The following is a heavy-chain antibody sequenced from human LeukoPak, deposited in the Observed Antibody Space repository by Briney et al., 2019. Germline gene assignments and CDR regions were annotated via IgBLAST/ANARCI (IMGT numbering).Heavy chain of an antibody. Sequence: SETLSLTCAVYGGSFSGYYWSWIRQPPGKGLEWIGEINHSGSTNYNPSLKSRVTISVDRSKNQFSLKLSSVTAADTAVYYCARQYSYGTFDYWGQGTLVTVSS. D-gene: IGHD5-18*01. J-gene: IGHJ4*02. CDR2: INHSGST. CDR3: ARQYSYGTFDY. CDR1: GGSFSGYY. V-gene: IGHV4-34*01.